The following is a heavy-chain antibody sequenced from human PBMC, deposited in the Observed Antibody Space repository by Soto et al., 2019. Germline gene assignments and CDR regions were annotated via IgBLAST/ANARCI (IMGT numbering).Heavy chain of an antibody. CDR1: GYTFTAFA. Sequence: QVHLVQSGAEVKKPGASVKVSCKTSGYTFTAFAVHWVRQASAQRLEWMGWINVGNGDTKSSQNLQGRVTITRDTSASTVYMELSSLRSEDTAVYYCVRVGGSGWTLDFWGQGTLVTVSS. CDR2: INVGNGDT. J-gene: IGHJ4*02. D-gene: IGHD6-25*01. CDR3: VRVGGSGWTLDF. V-gene: IGHV1-3*01.